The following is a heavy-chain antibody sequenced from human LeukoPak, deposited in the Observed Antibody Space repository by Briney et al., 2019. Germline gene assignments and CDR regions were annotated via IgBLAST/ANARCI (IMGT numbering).Heavy chain of an antibody. J-gene: IGHJ4*02. CDR3: AKDRGATISYYCDD. CDR2: IWYDGSNK. V-gene: IGHV3-33*06. Sequence: GGSLRLSCAASGFTFSSYAMHWVRQAPGKGLECVAVIWYDGSNKYYADSVKGRFTISRDNSKNTLYLQMNSLRAEDTAVYYCAKDRGATISYYCDDWGQGTLLTVSS. D-gene: IGHD3-9*01. CDR1: GFTFSSYA.